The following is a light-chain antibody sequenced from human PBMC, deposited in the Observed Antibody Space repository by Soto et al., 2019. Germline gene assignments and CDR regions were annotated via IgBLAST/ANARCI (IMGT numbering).Light chain of an antibody. CDR3: QHYNSYSPWT. CDR1: QSVSSN. J-gene: IGKJ1*01. CDR2: GAF. Sequence: SQSVSSNLAWYQQKPGQAPRLLIYGAFTRATGIPARFSGSGSGTEFTLTISSLQPDDFATYYCQHYNSYSPWTFGQGTKVDIK. V-gene: IGKV3-15*01.